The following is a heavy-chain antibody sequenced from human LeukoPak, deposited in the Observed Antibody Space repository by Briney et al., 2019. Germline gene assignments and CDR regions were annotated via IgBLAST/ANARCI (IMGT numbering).Heavy chain of an antibody. CDR3: AKPRVTNYWYFDL. CDR2: VSGSGVST. J-gene: IGHJ2*01. D-gene: IGHD5-18*01. V-gene: IGHV3-23*01. CDR1: GFTLSSYA. Sequence: GGSLRLSCAASGFTLSSYAMSWVRQAPGKGLEWVSTVSGSGVSTYYADSVKGRFTVSRDNSKNTLYLQMNSLGAEDTAVYYCAKPRVTNYWYFDLWGRGTLVTVSS.